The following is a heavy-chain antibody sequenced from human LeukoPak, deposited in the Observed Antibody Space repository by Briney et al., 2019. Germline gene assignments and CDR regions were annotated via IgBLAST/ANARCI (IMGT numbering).Heavy chain of an antibody. J-gene: IGHJ4*02. CDR2: IYYSGST. V-gene: IGHV4-39*01. CDR3: ARPGVSSGYFDY. CDR1: GGSISSSSYY. D-gene: IGHD3-10*01. Sequence: SETLSLTCTVSGGSISSSSYYWGWIRQPPGKGLEWIGSIYYSGSTYYNPSLKSRVTISVDTSKNQFSLKLSSVTAADTAVYYCARPGVSSGYFDYWGQGTLDTVSS.